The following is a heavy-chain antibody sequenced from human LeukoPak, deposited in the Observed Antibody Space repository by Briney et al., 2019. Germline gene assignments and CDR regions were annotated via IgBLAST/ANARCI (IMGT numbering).Heavy chain of an antibody. D-gene: IGHD6-19*01. CDR2: ISGSGDST. CDR3: AMFYIAVAGQHDY. J-gene: IGHJ4*02. V-gene: IGHV3-23*01. Sequence: PGGSLRLSCVASGFTFNTYAMNWVRQAPGKGLEWVSGISGSGDSTYYADSVKGRFTISRDNSRNTLYLQMNSLRAEDTAIYYCAMFYIAVAGQHDYWGQGTLVTVSS. CDR1: GFTFNTYA.